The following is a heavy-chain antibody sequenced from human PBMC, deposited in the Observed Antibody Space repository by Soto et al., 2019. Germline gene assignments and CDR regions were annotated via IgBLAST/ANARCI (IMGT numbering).Heavy chain of an antibody. Sequence: QPQLQESGPGLLKPSETLSLTCTVSGASISSSRYYWGWIRQPPGKGLEWIGNIYNNGGSYYNPSLPSGVANSVETSRNQFSLKLNSMTATDTAVYYCVSSPSGSNSWQSALDFWGKGSLVTVSS. CDR2: IYNNGGS. J-gene: IGHJ4*02. CDR3: VSSPSGSNSWQSALDF. D-gene: IGHD6-13*01. V-gene: IGHV4-39*01. CDR1: GASISSSRYY.